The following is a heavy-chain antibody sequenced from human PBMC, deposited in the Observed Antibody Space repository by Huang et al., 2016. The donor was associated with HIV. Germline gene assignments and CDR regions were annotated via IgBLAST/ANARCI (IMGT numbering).Heavy chain of an antibody. CDR1: GFPFNNYW. CDR2: IKEDESKI. CDR3: ARGPVPTVY. J-gene: IGHJ4*02. Sequence: EVQLVESGGGLVQPGGSLRLSCVGSGFPFNNYWMTWVRQGPGKGREWVASIKEDESKIDYVDAVMGRFTISRDNAKNSVYLQMNSLRDEDTAVYFCARGPVPTVYWGQGTLVSVSS. D-gene: IGHD4-17*01. V-gene: IGHV3-7*01.